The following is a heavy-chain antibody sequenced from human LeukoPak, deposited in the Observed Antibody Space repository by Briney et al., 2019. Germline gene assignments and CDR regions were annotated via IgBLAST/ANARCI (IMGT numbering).Heavy chain of an antibody. J-gene: IGHJ4*02. Sequence: GGSLRLSCAASGFTFSTYWMTWVRQAPGKGLEWVANIKQDGSETYYVDSVKGRFTISRDNAKNSLYLQMSSLRAEDTAIYYCARGVPTGIDYFDYWGQGTLATVSS. CDR2: IKQDGSET. V-gene: IGHV3-7*01. CDR1: GFTFSTYW. D-gene: IGHD1-1*01. CDR3: ARGVPTGIDYFDY.